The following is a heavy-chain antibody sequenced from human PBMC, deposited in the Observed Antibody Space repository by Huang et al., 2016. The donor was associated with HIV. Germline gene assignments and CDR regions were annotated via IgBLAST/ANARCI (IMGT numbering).Heavy chain of an antibody. CDR1: GYTFFTYS. D-gene: IGHD3-10*01. V-gene: IGHV1-18*01. Sequence: QVQLVQSGPEMKKPGASVNVSCKASGYTFFTYSISWVRQATGQGLEWMGWVRTYKGHTNYAQKFQGRLTLTTDVSTSSAYMELKNLRSDDTAVYYCARFRGPQVTLNWLDPWGQGTLVTVSS. CDR2: VRTYKGHT. J-gene: IGHJ5*02. CDR3: ARFRGPQVTLNWLDP.